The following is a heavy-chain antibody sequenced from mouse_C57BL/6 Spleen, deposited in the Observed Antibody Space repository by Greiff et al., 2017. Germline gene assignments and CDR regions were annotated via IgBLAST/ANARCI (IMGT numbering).Heavy chain of an antibody. CDR1: GYTFTDYE. D-gene: IGHD1-1*01. CDR3: TRHGGSSSLDY. V-gene: IGHV1-15*01. Sequence: VQLQESGAELVRPGASVTLSCKASGYTFTDYEMHWVKQTPVHGLEWIGAIDPETGGTAYNQKFKGKAILTADKSSSTAYMELRSLTSEDSAVYYCTRHGGSSSLDYWGQGTTLTVSS. J-gene: IGHJ2*01. CDR2: IDPETGGT.